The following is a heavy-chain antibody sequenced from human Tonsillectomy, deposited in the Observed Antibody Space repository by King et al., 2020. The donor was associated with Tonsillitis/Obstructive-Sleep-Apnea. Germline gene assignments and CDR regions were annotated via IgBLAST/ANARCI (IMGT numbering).Heavy chain of an antibody. CDR3: ARDYGGFNDAFDI. CDR1: GGSFSGYY. CDR2: INHSGST. D-gene: IGHD4-17*01. Sequence: VQLQQWGAGLLKPSETLSLTCAVYGGSFSGYYRSWIRQPPGKGLEWIGEINHSGSTNYNPSLKSRVTISLDTSKNQFSLKLSSVTAADTAVYYCARDYGGFNDAFDIWGQGTMVTVSS. J-gene: IGHJ3*02. V-gene: IGHV4-34*01.